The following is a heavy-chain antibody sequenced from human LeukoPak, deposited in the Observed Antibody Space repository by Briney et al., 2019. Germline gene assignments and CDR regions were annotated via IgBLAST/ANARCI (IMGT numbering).Heavy chain of an antibody. CDR3: ARSIPLWKDLRRDWFDP. D-gene: IGHD1-1*01. CDR1: GYTLTDLS. J-gene: IGHJ5*02. CDR2: FDREHGET. V-gene: IGHV1-24*01. Sequence: ASVKVSCKVSGYTLTDLSTHWVRQAPGKGLEWMGGFDREHGETVYAQNFQGRVIMTEDTSSGTTYMELSSLRSEDTAVYYCARSIPLWKDLRRDWFDPWGQGTQVTVSS.